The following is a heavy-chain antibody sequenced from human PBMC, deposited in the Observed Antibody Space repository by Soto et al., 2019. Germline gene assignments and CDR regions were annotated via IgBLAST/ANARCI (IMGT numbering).Heavy chain of an antibody. J-gene: IGHJ6*02. CDR3: AREKASTSLLTHYYYAMDV. CDR2: INPSGGRT. Sequence: ASVNVSCKSSGYTFINYYVHWGRQAPGQGLEWMGMINPSGGRTTYPQKFQGRVTMTRDTSTSTVYVELSSLRSDDTAVFYCAREKASTSLLTHYYYAMDVWGQGTTVTVSS. V-gene: IGHV1-46*01. CDR1: GYTFINYY.